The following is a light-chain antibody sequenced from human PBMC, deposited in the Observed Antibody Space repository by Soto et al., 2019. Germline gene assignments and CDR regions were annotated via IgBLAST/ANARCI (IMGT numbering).Light chain of an antibody. CDR1: SSDVGAYQY. CDR2: DVS. CDR3: NSYTSSSSYV. J-gene: IGLJ1*01. V-gene: IGLV2-14*01. Sequence: QSVLTQPASVSGSPGQSITISCTGTSSDVGAYQYVSWYQQYPGKAPKLMIYDVSNRPSGVSNRFSGSKSGNTASLTISGLQAEDEADYYCNSYTSSSSYVFGTGTKVTDL.